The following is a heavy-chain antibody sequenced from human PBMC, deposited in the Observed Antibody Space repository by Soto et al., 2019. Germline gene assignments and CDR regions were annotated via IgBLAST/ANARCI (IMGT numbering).Heavy chain of an antibody. J-gene: IGHJ3*01. CDR2: ISAYNGNT. CDR1: GYTFTSYG. CDR3: ARDIVVVVAATYDAFDF. V-gene: IGHV1-18*01. D-gene: IGHD2-15*01. Sequence: ASVKVSCKASGYTFTSYGISWVRQAPGQGLEWMGWISAYNGNTNYAQKLQGRVTMTTDTSTSTAYMELRSLRSDDTAVYYCARDIVVVVAATYDAFDFWGQGTMVTVSS.